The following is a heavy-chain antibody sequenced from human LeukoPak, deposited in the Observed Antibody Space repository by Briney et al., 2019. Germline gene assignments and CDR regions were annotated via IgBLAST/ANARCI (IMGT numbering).Heavy chain of an antibody. Sequence: PGGSLRLSCAASGFTFSSSWMYWVRQAPGKGLVWVSRVSADGSSINYADSVKGRFTISRDNAKNTLYLEMNSLRAEDTAVYYCANWFEIYYWGQGTLVTVAS. CDR3: ANWFEIYY. V-gene: IGHV3-74*01. CDR1: GFTFSSSW. J-gene: IGHJ4*02. CDR2: VSADGSSI. D-gene: IGHD3-10*01.